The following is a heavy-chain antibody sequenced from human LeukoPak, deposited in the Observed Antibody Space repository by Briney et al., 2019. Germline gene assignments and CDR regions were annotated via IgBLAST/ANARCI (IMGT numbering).Heavy chain of an antibody. V-gene: IGHV4-59*08. CDR1: GASISSYY. J-gene: IGHJ3*02. Sequence: SETLSLTCTVSGASISSYYWSWIRQPPGKGLEWIGYIYYSGSTNYNPSLKSRVTISLDASKNQFSLNLSSVTAADTAVYYRARPYNSGYYSLGFDIWGQGTMVTVSS. CDR3: ARPYNSGYYSLGFDI. CDR2: IYYSGST. D-gene: IGHD6-19*01.